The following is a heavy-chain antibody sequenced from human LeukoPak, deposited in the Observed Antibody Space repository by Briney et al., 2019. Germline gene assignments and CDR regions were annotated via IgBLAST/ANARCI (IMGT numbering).Heavy chain of an antibody. CDR3: AKDSSDYYDSSHFDY. J-gene: IGHJ4*02. CDR1: GFTFDDYA. V-gene: IGHV3-9*01. Sequence: PGGSLRLSCAASGFTFDDYAMHWVRQAPGKGLEWVSGISWNSGSIGYADSVKGRFTISRDNAKNSLYLQMNSLRAEDTALYYCAKDSSDYYDSSHFDYWGQGTLVTVSS. D-gene: IGHD3-22*01. CDR2: ISWNSGSI.